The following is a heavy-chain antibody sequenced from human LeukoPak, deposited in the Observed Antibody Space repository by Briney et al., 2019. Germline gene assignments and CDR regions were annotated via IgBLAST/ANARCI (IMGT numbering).Heavy chain of an antibody. CDR1: GFIVSSNY. V-gene: IGHV3-66*02. CDR2: IYSGGNT. D-gene: IGHD2-2*01. Sequence: GGSLRLSCAASGFIVSSNYMSWVRQAPGKGLEWVSVIYSGGNTYYADSVKGRFTISRDNSKNTLYLQMNSLRAEDTAVYYCAKDKEPLVVPAAIPSTLGYWGQGTLVTVSS. CDR3: AKDKEPLVVPAAIPSTLGY. J-gene: IGHJ4*02.